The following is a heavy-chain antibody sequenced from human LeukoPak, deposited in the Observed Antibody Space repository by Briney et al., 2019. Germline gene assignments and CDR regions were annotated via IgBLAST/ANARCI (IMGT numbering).Heavy chain of an antibody. V-gene: IGHV3-20*04. J-gene: IGHJ4*02. CDR2: INWNGGST. CDR3: ARSYDSSGYYYLFY. CDR1: GLHFSDTA. Sequence: GGSLRLSCAASGLHFSDTAMSWVRQAPGKGLEWVSGINWNGGSTGYADSVKGRFTISRDNAKNSLYLQMNSLRAEDTALYYCARSYDSSGYYYLFYWGQGTLVTVSS. D-gene: IGHD3-22*01.